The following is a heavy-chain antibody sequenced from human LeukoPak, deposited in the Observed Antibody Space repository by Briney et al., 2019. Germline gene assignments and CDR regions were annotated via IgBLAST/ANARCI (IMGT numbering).Heavy chain of an antibody. Sequence: GGSLRLSCAASGFTFSRYWMSWVRQAPGKGLEWVANIKQDGSEKYYVDSVKGRFTISRDNAKKSLYLQMNSLRAEDTAVYYCARDDYHAHDNWGQGTLVTVSS. D-gene: IGHD4-11*01. J-gene: IGHJ4*02. CDR3: ARDDYHAHDN. CDR2: IKQDGSEK. CDR1: GFTFSRYW. V-gene: IGHV3-7*01.